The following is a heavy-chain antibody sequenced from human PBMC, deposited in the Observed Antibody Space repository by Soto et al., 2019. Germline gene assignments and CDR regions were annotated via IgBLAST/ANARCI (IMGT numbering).Heavy chain of an antibody. J-gene: IGHJ4*02. CDR3: AGGPPNWGFDF. V-gene: IGHV1-8*01. D-gene: IGHD7-27*01. CDR1: GYTFTSND. Sequence: QVQLVQSGAEVKKPGASVKVSCKASGYTFTSNDINWVRQATGQGFEWMGWMSPKSGDTGYAQKFQGRVTMTTDTSISTAYMELRSLRSEDTAVYYCAGGPPNWGFDFWGQGTLVTVPS. CDR2: MSPKSGDT.